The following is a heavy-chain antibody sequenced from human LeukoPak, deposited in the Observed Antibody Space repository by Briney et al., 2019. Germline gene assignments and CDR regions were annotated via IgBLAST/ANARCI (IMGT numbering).Heavy chain of an antibody. Sequence: PSETLSLTCSVSGDSVSRCDSYWDWIRQPPGKGLEWIGTIYYSGRTYYSPSLKSRVTMSVDPSNNQFSLNLRSVTAADTALYYCARRRYYDGSGYLEWGQGTLLSVSS. CDR2: IYYSGRT. D-gene: IGHD3-22*01. V-gene: IGHV4-39*01. CDR3: ARRRYYDGSGYLE. CDR1: GDSVSRCDSY. J-gene: IGHJ1*01.